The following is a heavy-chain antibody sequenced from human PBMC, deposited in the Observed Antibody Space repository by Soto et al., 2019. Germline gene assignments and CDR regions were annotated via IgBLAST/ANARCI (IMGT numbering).Heavy chain of an antibody. CDR2: IYYSGST. Sequence: PSETLSLTCTASGGSISSYYWSWIRQPPGKGLEWIGYIYYSGSTNYNPSLKSRVTISVDTSKNQFSLKLSSVTAADTAVYYCASMSYYYDSSGYAFDYWGQGTLVTVSS. D-gene: IGHD3-22*01. V-gene: IGHV4-59*01. J-gene: IGHJ4*02. CDR3: ASMSYYYDSSGYAFDY. CDR1: GGSISSYY.